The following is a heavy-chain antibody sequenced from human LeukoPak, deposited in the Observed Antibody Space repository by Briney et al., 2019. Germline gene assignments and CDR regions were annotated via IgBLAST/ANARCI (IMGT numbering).Heavy chain of an antibody. CDR2: ISSSSTYI. D-gene: IGHD4-11*01. V-gene: IGHV3-21*01. Sequence: PGGSLRLSCGAAGFTFSSYAMHWVRQGPGKGLEWVSSISSSSTYIYYANSVEGRFTISRDNAKNSLYLQMNSQRPEDPAVYYCASPMTTVAYYYYYTMAVWGKGTTLTVSS. J-gene: IGHJ6*03. CDR3: ASPMTTVAYYYYYTMAV. CDR1: GFTFSSYA.